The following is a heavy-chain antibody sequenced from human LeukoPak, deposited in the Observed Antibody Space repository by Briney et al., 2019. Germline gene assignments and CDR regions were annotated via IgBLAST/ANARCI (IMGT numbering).Heavy chain of an antibody. D-gene: IGHD1-14*01. CDR1: GFTFSSYS. Sequence: PGGSLRLSCAASGFTFSSYSMNWVRQTPGKGLERVAVIAYDGSRAFYADSVKGRFTISRDNSKNTMSVQMDDLRAEDTAVYYCTRYNNDHFDYWGQGTLVTVSS. J-gene: IGHJ4*02. CDR2: IAYDGSRA. V-gene: IGHV3-33*08. CDR3: TRYNNDHFDY.